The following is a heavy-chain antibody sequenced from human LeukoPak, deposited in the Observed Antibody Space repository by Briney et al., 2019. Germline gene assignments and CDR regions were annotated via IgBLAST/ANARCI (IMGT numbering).Heavy chain of an antibody. J-gene: IGHJ4*02. Sequence: ASVKVSCKASGGTFSSYAISWVRQAPGQGLEWMGSIIPIFGTANYAQKFQGRVTITTDESTSTAYMELSSLRSEDTAVYYCAISARYYAFWSGPYVDYWGQGTLVTVSS. CDR2: IIPIFGTA. V-gene: IGHV1-69*05. CDR1: GGTFSSYA. CDR3: AISARYYAFWSGPYVDY. D-gene: IGHD3-3*01.